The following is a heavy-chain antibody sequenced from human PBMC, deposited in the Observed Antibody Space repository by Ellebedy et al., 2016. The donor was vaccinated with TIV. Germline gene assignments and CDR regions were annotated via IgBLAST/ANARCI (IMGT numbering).Heavy chain of an antibody. Sequence: GESLKISCAASGFTFSSYSMNWVRQAPGTGLAWVSSISSSGIYIYYADSVKGRFTISRDNAKNSLYLQMNSLRAEDTAVYYCARDLVVVPPAIVSDYYYGMDVWGHGTTVTVSS. CDR1: GFTFSSYS. V-gene: IGHV3-21*01. D-gene: IGHD2-2*01. CDR2: ISSSGIYI. CDR3: ARDLVVVPPAIVSDYYYGMDV. J-gene: IGHJ6*02.